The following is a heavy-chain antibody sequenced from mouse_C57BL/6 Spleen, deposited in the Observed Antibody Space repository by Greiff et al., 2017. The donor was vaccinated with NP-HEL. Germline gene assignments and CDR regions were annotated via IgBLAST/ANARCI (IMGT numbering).Heavy chain of an antibody. V-gene: IGHV3-6*01. CDR3: AREGYYDYDEGAYFDY. D-gene: IGHD2-4*01. Sequence: EVKLMESGPGLVKPSQSLSLTCSVTGYSITSGYYWNWIRQFPGNKLEWMGYISYDGSNNYNPSLKNRISITRDTSKNQFFLKLNSVTTEDTATYYCAREGYYDYDEGAYFDYWGQGTTLTVSS. CDR1: GYSITSGYY. J-gene: IGHJ2*01. CDR2: ISYDGSN.